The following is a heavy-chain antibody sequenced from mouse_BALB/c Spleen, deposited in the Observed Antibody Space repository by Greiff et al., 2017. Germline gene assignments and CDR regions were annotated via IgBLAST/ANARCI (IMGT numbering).Heavy chain of an antibody. J-gene: IGHJ4*01. D-gene: IGHD2-10*02. V-gene: IGHV5-12-1*01. CDR3: ARHPYGNYEGVDY. Sequence: EVMLVESGGGLVKPGGSLKLSCAASGFAFSSYDMSWVRQTPEKRLEWVAYISSGGGSTYYPDTVKGRFTISRDNAKNTLYLQMSSLKSEDTAMYYCARHPYGNYEGVDYWGQGTSVTVSS. CDR2: ISSGGGST. CDR1: GFAFSSYD.